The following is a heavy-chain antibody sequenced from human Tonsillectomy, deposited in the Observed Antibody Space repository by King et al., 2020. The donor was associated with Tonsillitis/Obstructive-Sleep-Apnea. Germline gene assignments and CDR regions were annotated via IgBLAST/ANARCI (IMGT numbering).Heavy chain of an antibody. CDR1: GFTFSYYA. D-gene: IGHD4-17*01. J-gene: IGHJ4*02. Sequence: VQLVESGGGVVQPGRSLRLSCAASGFTFSYYALNWVRQAPGKGLEWVAVISYDGSKKYYADSVKGRFTISRDNSKSTLFLQMNSLRAEDTAVYYCAILRGATTVTFDYWGQGTLVTVSS. V-gene: IGHV3-30*04. CDR3: AILRGATTVTFDY. CDR2: ISYDGSKK.